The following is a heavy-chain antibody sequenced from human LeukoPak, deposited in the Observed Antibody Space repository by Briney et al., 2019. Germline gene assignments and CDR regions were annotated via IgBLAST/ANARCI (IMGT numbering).Heavy chain of an antibody. J-gene: IGHJ4*02. CDR3: ARDLDY. CDR2: IYHSGST. V-gene: IGHV4-30-2*01. CDR1: GVSISSGGYS. Sequence: PSETLSLTCAVSGVSISSGGYSWSWIRQPPGKGLEWIGYIYHSGSTYYNPSLKSRVTISVDRSKNQFSLKLSSVTAADTAVYYCARDLDYWGQGTLVTVSS.